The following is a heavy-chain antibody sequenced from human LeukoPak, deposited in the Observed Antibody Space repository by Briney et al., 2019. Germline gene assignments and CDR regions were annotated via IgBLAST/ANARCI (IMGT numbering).Heavy chain of an antibody. D-gene: IGHD3-22*01. CDR3: ARGKIYYYDSSGYYYRGLDY. CDR2: INHSGST. J-gene: IGHJ4*02. V-gene: IGHV4-34*01. CDR1: GGSFSGYY. Sequence: SETLSLTCAVYGGSFSGYYWSWIRQPPGKGLEWIGEINHSGSTNYNPSLKSRVTISVDTSKNQLSLKLSSVTAADTAVYYCARGKIYYYDSSGYYYRGLDYWGQGTLVTVSS.